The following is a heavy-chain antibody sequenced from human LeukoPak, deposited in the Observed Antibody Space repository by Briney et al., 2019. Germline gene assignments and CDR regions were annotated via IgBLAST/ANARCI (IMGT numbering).Heavy chain of an antibody. CDR1: GYSISSGYY. J-gene: IGHJ4*02. CDR2: IYHSGST. Sequence: SETLSLTCAVSGYSISSGYYWGWIRPPPGKGLEWIGSIYHSGSTYYNPSLKSRVTISVDTSKNQFSLKLSSVTAADTAVYYCARDRWFGELAPLDYWGQGTLVTVSS. V-gene: IGHV4-38-2*02. D-gene: IGHD3-10*01. CDR3: ARDRWFGELAPLDY.